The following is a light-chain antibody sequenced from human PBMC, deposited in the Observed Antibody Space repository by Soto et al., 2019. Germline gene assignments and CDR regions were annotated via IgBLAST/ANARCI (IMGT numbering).Light chain of an antibody. CDR3: SSYTGTNNFGV. J-gene: IGLJ1*01. CDR1: SSDVGGYNY. V-gene: IGLV2-8*01. CDR2: EVR. Sequence: QSVLTQPPSASGSPGQSVTISCTGSSSDVGGYNYVSWYQQHPGKAPKLVYEVRKRPSGVPDRFSGSKSGNTASLTVSGLQAEDEADYYCSSYTGTNNFGVFGPGTKLTVL.